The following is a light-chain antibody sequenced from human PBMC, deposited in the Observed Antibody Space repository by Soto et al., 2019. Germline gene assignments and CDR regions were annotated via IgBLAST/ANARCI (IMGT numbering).Light chain of an antibody. CDR2: DAS. CDR3: QQYNNWPQT. J-gene: IGKJ1*01. CDR1: QSLRSS. V-gene: IGKV3-15*01. Sequence: TMMTQSPDTLSLSLGERATLSCRASQSLRSSLAWYQQKPGQAPRLLIYDASTRATGIPARFSGSGSGTDFTLTISGLQSEDFAVYYCQQYNNWPQTFGQGTKVDIK.